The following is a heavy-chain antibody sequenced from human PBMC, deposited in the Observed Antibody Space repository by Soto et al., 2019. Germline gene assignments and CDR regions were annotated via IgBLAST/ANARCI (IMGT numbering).Heavy chain of an antibody. J-gene: IGHJ4*02. CDR1: GGSIISGGYY. V-gene: IGHV4-31*03. Sequence: QVQLQESGPGLVKPSQTLSLTCTVSGGSIISGGYYWSWIRQHPGKGLEWIGYIYYSGSTYYNPSLKSRVTISVDTSKNQFSLKLSSVTAADTAVYYCARTFYDSSGYSYFDYWGQGTLVTVSS. D-gene: IGHD3-22*01. CDR3: ARTFYDSSGYSYFDY. CDR2: IYYSGST.